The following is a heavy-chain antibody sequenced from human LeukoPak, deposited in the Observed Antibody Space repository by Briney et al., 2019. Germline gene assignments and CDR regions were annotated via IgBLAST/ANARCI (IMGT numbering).Heavy chain of an antibody. V-gene: IGHV1-69*04. J-gene: IGHJ4*02. CDR3: ARPYSGSTLDY. CDR1: GYTFTSYG. Sequence: ASVKVSCKASGYTFTSYGISWVRQAPGQGLEWMGRIIPILGIANYAQKFQGRVTITADKSTSTAYMELSSLRSEDTAVYYCARPYSGSTLDYWGQGTLVTVSS. CDR2: IIPILGIA. D-gene: IGHD1-26*01.